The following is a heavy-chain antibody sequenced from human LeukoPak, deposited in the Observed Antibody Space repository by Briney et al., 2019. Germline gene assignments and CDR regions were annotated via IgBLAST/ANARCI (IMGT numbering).Heavy chain of an antibody. CDR3: ARGYCSGGSCYSGFDP. Sequence: SETLSLTCTVSGGSISSYYWSWIRQPPGKGLEWIGYMHYSGSTNYNPSLKSRVTISVDMSKNQFSLKLTSVTAADTAVYYCARGYCSGGSCYSGFDPWGQGTLVTVSS. D-gene: IGHD2-15*01. V-gene: IGHV4-59*01. J-gene: IGHJ5*02. CDR1: GGSISSYY. CDR2: MHYSGST.